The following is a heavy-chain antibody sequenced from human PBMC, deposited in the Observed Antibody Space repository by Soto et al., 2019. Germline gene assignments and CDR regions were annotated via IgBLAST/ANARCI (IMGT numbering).Heavy chain of an antibody. D-gene: IGHD2-8*01. CDR2: MYNTGST. V-gene: IGHV4-59*01. CDR3: ARDMNGVLGMGH. CDR1: CGSISSYY. Sequence: PSETLSLTCTVSCGSISSYYWSWIRQPPGKGLEWIGYMYNTGSTIYNPSLKSRVTISVDTSKNQFSLKLNSVTAADTAVYYCARDMNGVLGMGHWGQGTQVTVS. J-gene: IGHJ4*02.